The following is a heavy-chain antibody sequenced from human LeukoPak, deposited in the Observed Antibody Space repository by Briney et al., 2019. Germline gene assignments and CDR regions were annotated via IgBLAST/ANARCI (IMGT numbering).Heavy chain of an antibody. V-gene: IGHV3-11*04. CDR3: ATGLIETGTTFDY. J-gene: IGHJ4*02. D-gene: IGHD1-7*01. CDR1: GFTLSDYS. CDR2: MSRSGSSM. Sequence: GGSLRLSCAASGFTLSDYSMTWIRQAPGKGLEWVSYMSRSGSSMYYADSVKGRFTISRDNAKNSVYLQMNSLGAEDTAVYYCATGLIETGTTFDYWGRGTLVTVSS.